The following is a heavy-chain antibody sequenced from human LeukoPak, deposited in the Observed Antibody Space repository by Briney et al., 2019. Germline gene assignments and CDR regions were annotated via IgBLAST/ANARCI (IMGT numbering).Heavy chain of an antibody. V-gene: IGHV3-23*01. CDR1: GFTFSSYA. Sequence: QPGGSLRLSCAASGFTFSSYAMSWVRQAPGKGLEWVSSIGGSGYFTYCADSVEGLFTISRVKSKDRLYLQMNSLRAEDTAVYYCAKDKEGTILQPSYYFEYWGQGSLVTVSS. CDR2: IGGSGYFT. D-gene: IGHD3-3*01. J-gene: IGHJ4*02. CDR3: AKDKEGTILQPSYYFEY.